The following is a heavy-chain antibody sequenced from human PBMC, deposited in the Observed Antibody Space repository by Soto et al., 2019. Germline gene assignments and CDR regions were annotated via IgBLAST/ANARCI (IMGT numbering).Heavy chain of an antibody. Sequence: SLRLSCAASGFTFSSYSMNWVRQAPGKGLEWVSYISSSSSTIYYADSVKGRFTISRDNAKNSLYLQMNSLRDEDTAVYYCARVATYSGYDLCFDYWGQGTLVTVSS. CDR2: ISSSSSTI. V-gene: IGHV3-48*02. CDR3: ARVATYSGYDLCFDY. D-gene: IGHD5-12*01. J-gene: IGHJ4*02. CDR1: GFTFSSYS.